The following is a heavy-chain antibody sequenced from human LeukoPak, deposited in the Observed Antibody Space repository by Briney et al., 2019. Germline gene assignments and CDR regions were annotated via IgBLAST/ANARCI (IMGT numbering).Heavy chain of an antibody. V-gene: IGHV3-33*01. CDR1: GFTFSSYG. Sequence: GGSLRLSCAASGFTFSSYGMHWVRQAPGKGLEWVVVIWYDGSNKYYADSVKGRFTISRDNSKNTLYLQMNSLRAEDTAVYYCARDRNYDFWSGYYNAFDIWGQGTMVTVSS. J-gene: IGHJ3*02. D-gene: IGHD3-3*01. CDR2: IWYDGSNK. CDR3: ARDRNYDFWSGYYNAFDI.